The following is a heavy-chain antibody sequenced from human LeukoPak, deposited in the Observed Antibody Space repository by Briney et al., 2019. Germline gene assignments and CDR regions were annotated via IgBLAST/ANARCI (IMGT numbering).Heavy chain of an antibody. Sequence: GGSLRPSCAASGFTFSNYWMSWVRQAPGKGLEWVANINQAGSEEYYVDSVEGRFTISRDNAKNSLYLQLNSLRAEDTAVYYCAIASGGRGGLDYWGQGTLVTVSS. V-gene: IGHV3-7*03. CDR2: INQAGSEE. CDR3: AIASGGRGGLDY. D-gene: IGHD2-21*01. J-gene: IGHJ4*02. CDR1: GFTFSNYW.